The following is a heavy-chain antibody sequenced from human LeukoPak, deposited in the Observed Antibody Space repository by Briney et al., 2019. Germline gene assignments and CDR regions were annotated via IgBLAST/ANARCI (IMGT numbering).Heavy chain of an antibody. CDR2: IYHSGST. J-gene: IGHJ4*02. V-gene: IGHV4-30-2*01. Sequence: SETLSLTCAVSGGSISSGGYSWSWTRQPPGKGLEWIGYIYHSGSTYYNPSLKSRVTISVDRSKNQFSLKLSSVTAADTAVYYCARSHYYGSGSLDYWGQGTLVTVSS. D-gene: IGHD3-10*01. CDR3: ARSHYYGSGSLDY. CDR1: GGSISSGGYS.